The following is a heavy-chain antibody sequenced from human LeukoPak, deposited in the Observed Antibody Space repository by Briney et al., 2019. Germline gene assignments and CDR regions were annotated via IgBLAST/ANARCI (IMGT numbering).Heavy chain of an antibody. J-gene: IGHJ2*01. CDR3: AKDNEPDSNHGVWYFDL. CDR2: ISGSGGST. Sequence: GGSLRLSCAASGFTFSSYAMSWVRQAPGKGLEWVSAISGSGGSTYYADSVKGRFTISRDNSKNTLYLQMNSLRAEDTAVYYCAKDNEPDSNHGVWYFDLWGRGTLVAVSS. D-gene: IGHD1-14*01. CDR1: GFTFSSYA. V-gene: IGHV3-23*01.